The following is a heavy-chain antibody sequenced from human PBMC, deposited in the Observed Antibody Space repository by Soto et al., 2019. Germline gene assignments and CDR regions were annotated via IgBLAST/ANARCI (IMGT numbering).Heavy chain of an antibody. CDR3: AKSFFYASSGYPTIFDY. CDR1: GYTFTSYD. V-gene: IGHV1-18*04. D-gene: IGHD3-22*01. J-gene: IGHJ4*02. CDR2: ISAYTGNT. Sequence: AAVKVSCKASGYTFTSYDINWVRQAPGQGLEWMGWISAYTGNTNYAQKLQGRVTMTTDTSTSTAYMELRSLRSDDTAVYYCAKSFFYASSGYPTIFDYWGQGTLVTVS.